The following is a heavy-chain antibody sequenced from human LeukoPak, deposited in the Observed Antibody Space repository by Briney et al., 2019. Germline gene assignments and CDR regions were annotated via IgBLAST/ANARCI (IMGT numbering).Heavy chain of an antibody. D-gene: IGHD3-3*01. V-gene: IGHV4-38-2*02. CDR2: IYHSGST. CDR3: ARGPKWGFDFWSAYYFDF. CDR1: GYSISSGYY. J-gene: IGHJ4*02. Sequence: SGALSLTCTVSGYSISSGYYWGWVRQPPGKGLEWVGSIYHSGSTYYNPSLKSRVTISVDTSKNQFSLRLSSVTAADTAVYYCARGPKWGFDFWSAYYFDFWGQGTLVTVSS.